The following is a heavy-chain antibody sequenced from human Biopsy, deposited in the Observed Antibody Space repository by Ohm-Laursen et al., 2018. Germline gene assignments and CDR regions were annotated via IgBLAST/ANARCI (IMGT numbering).Heavy chain of an antibody. Sequence: GTLSLTWNVSGGDINNYYWSWIRQPAGKGLEWIGRISPGGSTNYNPSLKSRVTMSVDTSKKQLSLRLRSVTAADTAMYYCASVVLGPTNDAFDLWGQGTMVVVFS. D-gene: IGHD3-22*01. CDR2: ISPGGST. CDR1: GGDINNYY. V-gene: IGHV4-4*07. J-gene: IGHJ3*01. CDR3: ASVVLGPTNDAFDL.